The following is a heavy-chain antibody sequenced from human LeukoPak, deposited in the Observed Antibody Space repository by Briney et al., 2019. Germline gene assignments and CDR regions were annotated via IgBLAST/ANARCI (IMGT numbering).Heavy chain of an antibody. CDR2: IKQDGSEK. CDR3: ARVPLWFGKTIFDY. D-gene: IGHD3-10*01. Sequence: PGGSLRLSCAASGFTFSSYWMSWVRQAPGKGLEWVANIKQDGSEKYYVDSVKGRFTISRDNAKNSLYLQMNSLRAEDTAVYYYARVPLWFGKTIFDYWGQGTLVTVSS. CDR1: GFTFSSYW. J-gene: IGHJ4*02. V-gene: IGHV3-7*03.